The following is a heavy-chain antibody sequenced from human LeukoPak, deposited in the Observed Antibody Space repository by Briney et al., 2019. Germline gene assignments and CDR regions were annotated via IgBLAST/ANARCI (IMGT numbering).Heavy chain of an antibody. Sequence: SETLSLTCAVYGGSFSGYYWSWIRKPQGKGLEWIAEINHSGNTNYNPSLKGRVTISVDTSKNQFSLNLISLTAADTAVYYCARVGCSGGTCYSRDFDFWGQGNLVTVSS. D-gene: IGHD2-15*01. J-gene: IGHJ4*02. CDR1: GGSFSGYY. CDR2: INHSGNT. CDR3: ARVGCSGGTCYSRDFDF. V-gene: IGHV4-34*01.